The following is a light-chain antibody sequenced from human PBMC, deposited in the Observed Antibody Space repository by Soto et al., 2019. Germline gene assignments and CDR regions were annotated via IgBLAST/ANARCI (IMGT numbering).Light chain of an antibody. V-gene: IGKV4-1*01. CDR3: QYRGT. CDR1: QSVVFGSNNKNS. CDR2: WAS. J-gene: IGKJ3*01. Sequence: DIVLTQSPHSLSVSLGETATINCKSSQSVVFGSNNKNSLAWYQQRPGQAHKLLIYWASTRASGVPDRFSGSGSGTDFTLTISNLQAEDVAVYYCQYRGTFGPGTKVEI.